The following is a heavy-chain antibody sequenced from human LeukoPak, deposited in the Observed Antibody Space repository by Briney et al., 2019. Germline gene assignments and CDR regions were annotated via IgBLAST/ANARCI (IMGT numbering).Heavy chain of an antibody. V-gene: IGHV4-34*01. CDR3: GRGRIWFGESLDY. Sequence: PSETLSLTCAVYGGSFSSYYWSWVRQPPGKGLEWIGEINHSGSTNYNPSLKSRVTISVDTSKNQFSLKLSSVTAADTAVYYCGRGRIWFGESLDYWGQGNLVTVSS. J-gene: IGHJ4*02. D-gene: IGHD3-10*01. CDR1: GGSFSSYY. CDR2: INHSGST.